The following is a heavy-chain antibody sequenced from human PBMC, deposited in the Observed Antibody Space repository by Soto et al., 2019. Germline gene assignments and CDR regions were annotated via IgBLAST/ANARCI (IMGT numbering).Heavy chain of an antibody. J-gene: IGHJ4*02. Sequence: HPGGSLRLSCAASGFTFSSYEMNWVRQAPGKGLEWVSYISSSGSTIYYADSVKGRFTISRDNAKNSLYLQMNSLRAEDTAVYYCARVLAVAGKGFDYWGQGTLVTVSS. D-gene: IGHD6-19*01. CDR1: GFTFSSYE. CDR3: ARVLAVAGKGFDY. V-gene: IGHV3-48*03. CDR2: ISSSGSTI.